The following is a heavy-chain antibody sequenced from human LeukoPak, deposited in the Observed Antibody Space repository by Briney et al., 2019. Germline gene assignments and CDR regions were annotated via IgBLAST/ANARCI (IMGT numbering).Heavy chain of an antibody. CDR3: ARMNYDSSGYTYYYYYGMDV. CDR1: GFTVSSNY. CDR2: IYSGGST. Sequence: GSLRLSCAASGFTVSSNYMSWVRQAPGKGLEWVSVIYSGGSTYYADSVKGRFTISRDNSKNTLYLQMNSLRAEDTAVYYCARMNYDSSGYTYYYYYGMDVWGQGTTVTVSS. V-gene: IGHV3-66*01. D-gene: IGHD3-22*01. J-gene: IGHJ6*02.